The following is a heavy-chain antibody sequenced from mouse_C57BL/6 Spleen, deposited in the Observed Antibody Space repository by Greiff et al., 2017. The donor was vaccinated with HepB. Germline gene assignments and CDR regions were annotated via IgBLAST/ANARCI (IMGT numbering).Heavy chain of an antibody. CDR1: GYTFTDYN. Sequence: VQLQQSGPELVKPGASVKMSCKASGYTFTDYNMHWVKQSHGKSLEWIGYINPNNGGTSYNQKFKGKATLTVNKSSSTAYMELRSLTSEDSAVYYCARGFDLFDWYFDVWGTGTTVTVSS. CDR2: INPNNGGT. D-gene: IGHD1-1*01. V-gene: IGHV1-22*01. CDR3: ARGFDLFDWYFDV. J-gene: IGHJ1*03.